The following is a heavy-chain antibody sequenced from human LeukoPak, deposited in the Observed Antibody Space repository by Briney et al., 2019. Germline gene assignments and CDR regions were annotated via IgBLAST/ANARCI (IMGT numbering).Heavy chain of an antibody. D-gene: IGHD5-18*01. Sequence: GGSLRLSCAASGFTFSCYSMNWVRQAPGKGLEWVSSISSSSSYIYYADSVKGRFTISRDNAKNSLYLQMNSLRAEDTAVYYCARTGYGVRSWFDPWGQGTLVTVSS. J-gene: IGHJ5*02. CDR3: ARTGYGVRSWFDP. V-gene: IGHV3-21*01. CDR2: ISSSSSYI. CDR1: GFTFSCYS.